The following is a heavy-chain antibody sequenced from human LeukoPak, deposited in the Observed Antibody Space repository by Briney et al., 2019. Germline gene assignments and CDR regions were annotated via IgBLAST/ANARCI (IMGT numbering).Heavy chain of an antibody. CDR3: ARDIDKTAMLFKGFDT. D-gene: IGHD5-18*01. J-gene: IGHJ5*02. CDR1: GGSISSGGYS. V-gene: IGHV4-30-2*01. Sequence: SETLSLTCAVSGGSISSGGYSWSWIRQPPGKGLEWIGYIYHSGSTYYNPSLKSRVTISVDRSKNQFSLKLNSVTAADTAVYYCARDIDKTAMLFKGFDTWGQGTLVTVSS. CDR2: IYHSGST.